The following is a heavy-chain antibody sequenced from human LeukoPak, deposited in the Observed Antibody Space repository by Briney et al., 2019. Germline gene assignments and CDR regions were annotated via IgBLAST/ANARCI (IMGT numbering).Heavy chain of an antibody. Sequence: PGGSLRLSCAGSGFIFSNYEMNWVRQAPGKGLEWVSYISSTGSTIYYADSVKGRFTISRDNAKNSLYLQMNSLRAEDTAVYYCARVLYDFWSGYYNHYYGMDVWGQGTTVTVSS. CDR1: GFIFSNYE. V-gene: IGHV3-48*03. D-gene: IGHD3-3*01. CDR3: ARVLYDFWSGYYNHYYGMDV. CDR2: ISSTGSTI. J-gene: IGHJ6*02.